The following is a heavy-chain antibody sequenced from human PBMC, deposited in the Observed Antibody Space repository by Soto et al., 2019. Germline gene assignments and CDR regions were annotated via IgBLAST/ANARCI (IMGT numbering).Heavy chain of an antibody. CDR3: ARGRGYCSGGSCYSGIGYGMDV. V-gene: IGHV4-31*03. CDR2: MYYSGST. CDR1: GGSFSSGAYY. Sequence: QVQLQESGPGLVKPSETLSLTCSVSGGSFSSGAYYWSWIRQHPGRGLEWIGYMYYSGSTYYNPSLKSRGTISVDTSKNQFSLRLSSVTAAHTAVYYCARGRGYCSGGSCYSGIGYGMDVWGQGTTVIVSS. J-gene: IGHJ6*02. D-gene: IGHD2-15*01.